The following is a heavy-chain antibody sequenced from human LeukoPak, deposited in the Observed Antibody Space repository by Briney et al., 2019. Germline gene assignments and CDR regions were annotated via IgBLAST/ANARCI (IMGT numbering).Heavy chain of an antibody. CDR1: GFIFTDYW. D-gene: IGHD6-13*01. V-gene: IGHV3-74*01. J-gene: IGHJ6*03. Sequence: PGGSLRLSCAASGFIFTDYWMHWVRQAPGKELVWVARIRGDGRATTYADSVKGRFTISRDNAKNSLYLQMNSLRAEDTAVYYCARDDRYIAAASGYYYYMDVWGKGTTVTVSS. CDR3: ARDDRYIAAASGYYYYMDV. CDR2: IRGDGRAT.